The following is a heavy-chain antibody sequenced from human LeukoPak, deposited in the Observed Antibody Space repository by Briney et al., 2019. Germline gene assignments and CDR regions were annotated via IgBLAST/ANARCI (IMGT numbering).Heavy chain of an antibody. Sequence: SETLSLTCTVSGYSISSGYYWGWVRQPPGKGLEWIGSIDHSGGSYYNPSLKSRVTMSVDTSKNQFSLNLSSVTAADTAVYYCARGPPRYTSYWGQGALVIVSS. V-gene: IGHV4-38-2*02. CDR2: IDHSGGS. CDR3: ARGPPRYTSY. J-gene: IGHJ4*02. CDR1: GYSISSGYY. D-gene: IGHD5-18*01.